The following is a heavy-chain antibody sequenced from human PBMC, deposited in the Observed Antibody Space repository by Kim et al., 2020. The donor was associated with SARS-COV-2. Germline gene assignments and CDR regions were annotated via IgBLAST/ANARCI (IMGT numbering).Heavy chain of an antibody. CDR3: ARHRPATAMVTSFDY. V-gene: IGHV4-59*08. D-gene: IGHD5-18*01. Sequence: PTPKSRSPISVDKSKNQFSLKLSSVTAADTAVYYCARHRPATAMVTSFDYWGQGTLVTVSS. J-gene: IGHJ4*02.